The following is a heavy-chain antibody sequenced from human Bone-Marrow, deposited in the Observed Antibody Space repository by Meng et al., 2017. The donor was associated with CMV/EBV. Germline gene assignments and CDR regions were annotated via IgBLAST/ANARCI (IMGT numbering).Heavy chain of an antibody. Sequence: SVKVSCKASGGTFSSYAISWVRQAPGQGLEWMGEIIPIFGTANYAQKFQGRVTITADESTSTAYMELRSLRSDDTAVYYCARAGYCSSTSCYRVDLYYYGMDVWGQGTTVTVSS. CDR2: IIPIFGTA. CDR3: ARAGYCSSTSCYRVDLYYYGMDV. V-gene: IGHV1-69*13. CDR1: GGTFSSYA. J-gene: IGHJ6*02. D-gene: IGHD2-2*02.